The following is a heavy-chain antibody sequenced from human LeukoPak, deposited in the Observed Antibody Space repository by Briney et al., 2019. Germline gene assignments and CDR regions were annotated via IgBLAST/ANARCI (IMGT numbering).Heavy chain of an antibody. J-gene: IGHJ4*02. D-gene: IGHD6-13*01. CDR2: IISSGGST. V-gene: IGHV3-23*01. CDR1: GFTFSSYA. CDR3: ARSPAAAGTRRSSYLAY. Sequence: GGSLTLHCAASGFTFSSYAMSWLRQAPGKGLEWVSDIISSGGSTYYEDSVKGRFTISRDNSKNTLYLQMHRLRAEDTAVYYCARSPAAAGTRRSSYLAYWGQGTLVTVSS.